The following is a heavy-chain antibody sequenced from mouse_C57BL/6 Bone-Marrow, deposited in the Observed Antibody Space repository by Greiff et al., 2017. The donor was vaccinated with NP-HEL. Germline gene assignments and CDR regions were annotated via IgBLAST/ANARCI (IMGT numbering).Heavy chain of an antibody. J-gene: IGHJ2*01. CDR3: ARRKVGRRYFDY. CDR2: IYPGSGST. V-gene: IGHV1-55*01. CDR1: GYTFTSYW. Sequence: VQLQQPGAELVKPGASVKMSCKASGYTFTSYWITWVKQRPGQGLEWIGDIYPGSGSTNYNEKFKSKATLTVDTSSSTAYMQLSSLTSEDSAVYYCARRKVGRRYFDYWGQGTTLTVSS. D-gene: IGHD4-1*01.